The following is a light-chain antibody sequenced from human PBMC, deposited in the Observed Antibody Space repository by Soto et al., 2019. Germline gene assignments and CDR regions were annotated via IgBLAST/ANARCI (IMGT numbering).Light chain of an antibody. Sequence: ETVMTQSPATLSVSPGERATLSCRASQSVSSNLAWYQQKAGQAPRLLIYGASTRATGIPARFSGSGSGTEFTLTISSLQPEDFATYYCQQLNSHPLTFGGGTKVDIK. CDR3: QQLNSHPLT. CDR1: QSVSSN. J-gene: IGKJ4*01. CDR2: GAS. V-gene: IGKV3-15*01.